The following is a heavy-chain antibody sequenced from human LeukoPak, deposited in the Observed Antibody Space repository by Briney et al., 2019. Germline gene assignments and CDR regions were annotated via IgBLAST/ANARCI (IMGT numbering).Heavy chain of an antibody. CDR2: IYYSGST. CDR3: AFAAAGIDY. Sequence: PSETLSLTCTVSGGSISSYYWSWIQQPPGKGLEWIGYIYYSGSTNYNPSLKSRVTISVDTSKNQFSLKLSSVTAADTAVYYCAFAAAGIDYWGQGTLVTVSS. V-gene: IGHV4-59*01. J-gene: IGHJ4*02. CDR1: GGSISSYY. D-gene: IGHD6-13*01.